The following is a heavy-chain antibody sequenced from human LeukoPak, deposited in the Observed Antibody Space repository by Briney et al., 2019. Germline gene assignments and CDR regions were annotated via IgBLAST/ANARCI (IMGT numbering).Heavy chain of an antibody. CDR2: IYHSRGT. J-gene: IGHJ4*02. D-gene: IGHD6-13*01. CDR3: ARAQDEYSSSRL. CDR1: GYSISSGYY. Sequence: PSETLSLTCAVSGYSISSGYYWGWIRQPPGKGLEWIGSIYHSRGTYYNPSLKSRVTISVDTSKNQFSLKVSSVTAADTAVYYCARAQDEYSSSRLWGQGILVTVSS. V-gene: IGHV4-38-2*01.